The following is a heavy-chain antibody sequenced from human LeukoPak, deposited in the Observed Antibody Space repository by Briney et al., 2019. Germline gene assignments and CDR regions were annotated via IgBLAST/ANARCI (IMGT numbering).Heavy chain of an antibody. CDR3: ARSLNDILTGYYIVPDY. CDR1: GFTVSSNY. Sequence: GGSLRLSCAASGFTVSSNYMSWVRQAPGKGLEWVSVIYSGGSTYYADSVKGRFTISRDNSKNTLYLQMNSLRAEDTAVYYCARSLNDILTGYYIVPDYWGQGTLVTVSS. CDR2: IYSGGST. D-gene: IGHD3-9*01. J-gene: IGHJ4*02. V-gene: IGHV3-53*01.